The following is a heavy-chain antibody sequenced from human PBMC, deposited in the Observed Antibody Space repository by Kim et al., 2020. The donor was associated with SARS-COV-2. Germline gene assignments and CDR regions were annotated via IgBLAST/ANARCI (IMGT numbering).Heavy chain of an antibody. J-gene: IGHJ4*02. Sequence: DPGEGRFTNSRDNSKNTLYLQMNSLRAEDTAVYYCARDDGSGSEYYFDYWGQGTLVTVSS. CDR3: ARDDGSGSEYYFDY. D-gene: IGHD3-10*01. V-gene: IGHV3-30*01.